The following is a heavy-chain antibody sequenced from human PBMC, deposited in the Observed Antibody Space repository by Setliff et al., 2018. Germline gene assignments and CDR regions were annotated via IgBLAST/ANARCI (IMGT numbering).Heavy chain of an antibody. CDR1: GGSISSSSYY. CDR2: MYHSGSV. D-gene: IGHD6-6*01. V-gene: IGHV4-39*01. Sequence: PSETLSLTCTVSGGSISSSSYYWGWIRQPPGKGLEWIGNMYHSGSVYYNPSLKSRVTISVDTSKNQFSLKLSSVTAADTAVYYCARQAKSIAAPPADYYGMDVWGQGTTVTVSS. CDR3: ARQAKSIAAPPADYYGMDV. J-gene: IGHJ6*02.